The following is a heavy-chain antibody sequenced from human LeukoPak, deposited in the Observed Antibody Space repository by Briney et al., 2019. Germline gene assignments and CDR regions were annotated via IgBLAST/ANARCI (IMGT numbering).Heavy chain of an antibody. Sequence: SETLSLTCTVFDYSVSSIHCWGWIRQPPGKGLEWIGTICRSGSTYYNPSLKSRVTISLDTSKNQFSLRLSSVTAADTAVYYCARGLGVATIDYYYYMDVWGKGTTVTVSS. D-gene: IGHD5-12*01. J-gene: IGHJ6*03. V-gene: IGHV4-38-2*02. CDR1: DYSVSSIHC. CDR3: ARGLGVATIDYYYYMDV. CDR2: ICRSGST.